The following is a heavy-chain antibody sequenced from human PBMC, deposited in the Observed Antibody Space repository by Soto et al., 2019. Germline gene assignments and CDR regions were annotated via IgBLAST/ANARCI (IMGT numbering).Heavy chain of an antibody. CDR1: GVSVSSGSLY. V-gene: IGHV4-61*01. D-gene: IGHD4-17*01. CDR3: ARGATVTQYDY. CDR2: GSYSGTT. J-gene: IGHJ4*02. Sequence: PSETLSLTCTVSGVSVSSGSLYWAWIRQPPGKGLEWIGFGSYSGTTSYKPSLKSRVTISVDTSRSQISLKVTSLTAADTAVYYCARGATVTQYDYWGQGTLVTVSS.